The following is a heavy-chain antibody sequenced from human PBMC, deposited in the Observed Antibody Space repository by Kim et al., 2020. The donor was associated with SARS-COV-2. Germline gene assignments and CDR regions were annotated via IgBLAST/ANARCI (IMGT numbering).Heavy chain of an antibody. CDR1: GGSISSGDYY. V-gene: IGHV4-30-4*01. D-gene: IGHD6-13*01. CDR3: ARDLFPTAAAGTSGY. J-gene: IGHJ4*02. Sequence: SETLSLTCTVSGGSISSGDYYWSWIRQPPGKGLEWIGYIYYSGSTYYNPSLKSRLTISVDTSKNQFSLKLSSVTAADTAVYYCARDLFPTAAAGTSGYWGQGTLVTVSS. CDR2: IYYSGST.